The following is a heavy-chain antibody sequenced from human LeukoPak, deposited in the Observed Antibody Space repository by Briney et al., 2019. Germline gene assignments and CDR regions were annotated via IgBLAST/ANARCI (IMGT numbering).Heavy chain of an antibody. CDR2: ISGNGGAT. J-gene: IGHJ4*02. D-gene: IGHD3-22*01. CDR1: GITLSNYG. CDR3: AKATTAIVVDNFFDY. V-gene: IGHV3-23*01. Sequence: GGSLRLSCAVSGITLSNYGMSWVRQAPGRGLEGVSAISGNGGATYYADSVKGRFTISRDNSKNTLHLQMNSLRAEDTALYYCAKATTAIVVDNFFDYWGQGTLVSVSS.